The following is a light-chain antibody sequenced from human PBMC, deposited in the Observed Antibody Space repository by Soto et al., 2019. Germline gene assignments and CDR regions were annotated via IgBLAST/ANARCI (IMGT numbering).Light chain of an antibody. CDR2: ENN. CDR1: SPNIGNNY. Sequence: QSVLTQPPSVSAAPGQKVTISCSGSSPNIGNNYVSWYQQLPGTAPKLLIYENNKRPSGIPDRFSGSKSGTSATLGITGLQTGDEADYYCGTWDSSLSVWVFGGGTQLTVL. CDR3: GTWDSSLSVWV. V-gene: IGLV1-51*02. J-gene: IGLJ3*02.